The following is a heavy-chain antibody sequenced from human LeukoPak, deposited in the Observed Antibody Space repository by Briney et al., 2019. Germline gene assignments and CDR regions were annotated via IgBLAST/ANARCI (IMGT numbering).Heavy chain of an antibody. CDR2: IHYRGSP. J-gene: IGHJ4*02. CDR1: GGSINTYY. Sequence: PSETLSLTCTVPGGSINTYYWSWIRQPPGKGLEWIGNIHYRGSPNYNPSLKSRVTISVDTSNNQFSLKLRSVTAADTAVYYCARHNTTPTYYYGSGSYFDSWGQGTLVTVSS. CDR3: ARHNTTPTYYYGSGSYFDS. V-gene: IGHV4-59*08. D-gene: IGHD3-10*01.